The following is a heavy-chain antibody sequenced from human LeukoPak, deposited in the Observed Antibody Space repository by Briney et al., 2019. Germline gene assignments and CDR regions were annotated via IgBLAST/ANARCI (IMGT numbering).Heavy chain of an antibody. J-gene: IGHJ4*01. CDR3: ASTRSGVFDY. D-gene: IGHD1-26*01. Sequence: SETLSLTCIVSGGSISSNNYYWGWIRQPPGKGLEWIGSIYYSGSTYYNPSLKSRVTMSVDTSKNQFSLKLSSVTAADTAVYYCASTRSGVFDYWGHGTLVTVSS. V-gene: IGHV4-39*07. CDR2: IYYSGST. CDR1: GGSISSNNYY.